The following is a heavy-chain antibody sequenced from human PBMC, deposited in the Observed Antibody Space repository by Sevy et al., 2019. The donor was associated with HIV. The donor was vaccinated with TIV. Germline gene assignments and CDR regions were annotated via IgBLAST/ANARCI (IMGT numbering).Heavy chain of an antibody. Sequence: SETLSLTCAVYGGSFSGYYWSWIRQPPGKGLEWIGEINHSGSTNYNPSLKSRVTISGDTSKNHFSLKLSSVTAADTAVYCCARSCSGISCSHAFDIWGQGTMATDSS. CDR3: ARSCSGISCSHAFDI. V-gene: IGHV4-34*01. CDR1: GGSFSGYY. D-gene: IGHD2-2*01. CDR2: INHSGST. J-gene: IGHJ3*02.